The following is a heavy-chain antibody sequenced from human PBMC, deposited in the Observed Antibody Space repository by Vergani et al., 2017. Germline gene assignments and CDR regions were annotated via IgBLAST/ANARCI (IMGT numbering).Heavy chain of an antibody. Sequence: EVQLVESGGRVVRPGGSLRLSCVASGFNFDDYGMSWVRQAPGKGLEWVANIKQDGSEKYYVDSVKGRFTISRDNAKNSLYLQMNSLRAEDTAVYYCARELRRAFDIWGQGTMVTVSS. CDR3: ARELRRAFDI. J-gene: IGHJ3*02. V-gene: IGHV3-7*01. D-gene: IGHD5-12*01. CDR2: IKQDGSEK. CDR1: GFNFDDYG.